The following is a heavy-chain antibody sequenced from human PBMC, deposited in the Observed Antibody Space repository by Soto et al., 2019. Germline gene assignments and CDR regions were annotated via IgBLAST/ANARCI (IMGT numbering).Heavy chain of an antibody. CDR3: ARAMGDWGTYYYYYGMDV. Sequence: PSETLSLTCTVSGDSMTNNYCGWIRQPPGKGLEWIGYVYYSGATNYNPSLKSRVSMSPDPSRNQFSLKLTSVTAADTAVYYCARAMGDWGTYYYYYGMDVWGQGTMVTVSS. CDR2: VYYSGAT. D-gene: IGHD3-16*01. V-gene: IGHV4-59*01. J-gene: IGHJ6*02. CDR1: GDSMTNNY.